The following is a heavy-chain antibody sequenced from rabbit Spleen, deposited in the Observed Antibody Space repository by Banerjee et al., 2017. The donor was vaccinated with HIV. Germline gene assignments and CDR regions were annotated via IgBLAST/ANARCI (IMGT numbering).Heavy chain of an antibody. CDR2: IVIRSGTI. CDR1: GVSLNDKDV. Sequence: EQLEESGGGLVKPEGSLTLTCKASGVSLNDKDVMCWVRQAPGKGLDWIACIVIRSGTIYYADWAKGRFTISKTSSTTVTLQMTSLTVADTASYFCVRDTSSSFSSYGMDLWGPGTLVTVS. J-gene: IGHJ6*01. CDR3: VRDTSSSFSSYGMDL. V-gene: IGHV1S45*01. D-gene: IGHD1-1*01.